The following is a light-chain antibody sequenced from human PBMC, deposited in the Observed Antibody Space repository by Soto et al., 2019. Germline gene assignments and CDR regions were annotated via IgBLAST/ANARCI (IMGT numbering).Light chain of an antibody. CDR2: DAS. CDR1: QSVSSK. V-gene: IGKV3-15*01. CDR3: QLYGSSPLT. J-gene: IGKJ4*01. Sequence: EIVMTQSPATLSVSPGERATLSCRASQSVSSKVAWYQQKPGQAPRLLIYDASTRATGIPARFSGSGSGTDFTLTISRLEPEDFAAYYCQLYGSSPLTFGGGTKVDIK.